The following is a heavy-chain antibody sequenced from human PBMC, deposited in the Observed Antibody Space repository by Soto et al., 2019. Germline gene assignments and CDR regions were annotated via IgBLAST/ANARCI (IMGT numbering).Heavy chain of an antibody. CDR3: ARDLWGYCGTDCYPLDV. J-gene: IGHJ6*02. D-gene: IGHD2-21*02. CDR1: GGSISRYY. CDR2: MYNTGST. V-gene: IGHV4-59*01. Sequence: QVQLQESGPGLVKPSETLSLTCTVSGGSISRYYWSWIRQPPGKGLEWIGYMYNTGSTVYNPPFKSRVTISVDTSKNQFSPKLNSVTAVDTAVYYCARDLWGYCGTDCYPLDVWGQGTTVTVSS.